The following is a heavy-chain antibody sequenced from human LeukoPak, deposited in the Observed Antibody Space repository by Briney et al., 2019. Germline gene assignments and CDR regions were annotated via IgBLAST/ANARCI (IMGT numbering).Heavy chain of an antibody. V-gene: IGHV3-23*01. CDR3: AKDRPNFHENSGHYYRRDGDS. D-gene: IGHD3-22*01. CDR1: GFTFYMYA. J-gene: IGHJ5*01. Sequence: GGSLRLSCQASGFTFYMYAMSWVRQAPGKGLEWVASMCGTAGCTFYPDSVKGRFTISRNNSKNVLYLRMNSLTAEDTAIYYCAKDRPNFHENSGHYYRRDGDSWGQGTLVTVSS. CDR2: MCGTAGCT.